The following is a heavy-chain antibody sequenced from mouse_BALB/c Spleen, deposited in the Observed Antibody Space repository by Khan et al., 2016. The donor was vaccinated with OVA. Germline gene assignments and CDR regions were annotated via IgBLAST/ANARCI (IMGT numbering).Heavy chain of an antibody. D-gene: IGHD2-14*01. CDR3: AREGAYYRSDGWFAY. V-gene: IGHV1-4*01. CDR2: IIPSSDYT. CDR1: GYTFTTYA. J-gene: IGHJ3*01. Sequence: VQLQESGVELARPGASVKMSCKASGYTFTTYAIHWVKQRPGQGLEWIGYIIPSSDYTNYNQKFKDKATLTADKSSSTAYMQLSSLTSEDSAVYYCAREGAYYRSDGWFAYWGQGTLVTVSA.